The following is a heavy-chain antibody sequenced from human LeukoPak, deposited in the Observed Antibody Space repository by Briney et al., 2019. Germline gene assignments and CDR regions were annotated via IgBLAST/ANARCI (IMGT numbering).Heavy chain of an antibody. D-gene: IGHD4-11*01. V-gene: IGHV4-59*08. CDR1: GGSISSYY. CDR3: ARHDGDSNYYPLDY. Sequence: SETLSLTCTVPGGSISSYYWRWIRQPPGKGLEWIGYIYYSGSTNYNPSLKSRVTISVDTSKNQFSLKLSSVTAADTAVYYCARHDGDSNYYPLDYRGQGTLVTVSS. J-gene: IGHJ4*02. CDR2: IYYSGST.